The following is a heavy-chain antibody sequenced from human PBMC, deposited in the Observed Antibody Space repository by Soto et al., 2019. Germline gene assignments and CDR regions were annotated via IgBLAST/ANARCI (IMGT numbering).Heavy chain of an antibody. CDR2: ISYDGSNK. CDR1: GFTFSSYG. J-gene: IGHJ4*02. V-gene: IGHV3-30*18. D-gene: IGHD6-19*01. CDR3: ANSMRIAVAGTLLPDY. Sequence: GGSLRLSCAASGFTFSSYGMHWVRQAPGKGLEWVAAISYDGSNKYYADSAKGRFTISRDNSKNTLYLQMNSLRAEDTAVYYCANSMRIAVAGTLLPDYWGQGTLVTVSS.